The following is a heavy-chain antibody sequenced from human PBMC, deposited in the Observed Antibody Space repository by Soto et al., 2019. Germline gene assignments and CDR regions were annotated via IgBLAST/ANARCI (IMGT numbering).Heavy chain of an antibody. Sequence: QVQLQQWGAGLLKPSETLSLTCAVYGGSFSGYYWSWIRQPPGKGLEWIGEINHSGSTNYNPSLKSRVTISVDTSKNQFSLKLSSVTAADTAVYYCAGVCRRGYSYGRKGYYYYGMDVWGQGTTVTVSS. CDR2: INHSGST. J-gene: IGHJ6*02. CDR3: AGVCRRGYSYGRKGYYYYGMDV. V-gene: IGHV4-34*01. D-gene: IGHD5-18*01. CDR1: GGSFSGYY.